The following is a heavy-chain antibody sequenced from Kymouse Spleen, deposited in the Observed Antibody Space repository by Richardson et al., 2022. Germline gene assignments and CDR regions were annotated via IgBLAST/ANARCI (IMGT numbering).Heavy chain of an antibody. D-gene: IGHD3-9*01. CDR1: GFTFSSYW. V-gene: IGHV3-7*01. J-gene: IGHJ3*02. Sequence: EVQLVESGGGLVQPGGSLRLSCAASGFTFSSYWMSWVRQAPGKGLEWVANIKQDGSEKYYVDSVKGRFTISRDNAKNSLYLQMNSLRAEDTAVYYCARIDYDILTGPDAFDIWGQGTMVTVSS. CDR3: ARIDYDILTGPDAFDI. CDR2: IKQDGSEK.